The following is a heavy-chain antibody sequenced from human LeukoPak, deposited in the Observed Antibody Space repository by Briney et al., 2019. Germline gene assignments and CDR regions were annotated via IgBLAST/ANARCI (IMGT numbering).Heavy chain of an antibody. CDR1: GGSISSYY. V-gene: IGHV4-59*08. CDR3: ARHHGNSGSYDY. Sequence: NPSETLSLTCTVSGGSISSYYWSWIRQPPGKGLEWIGYIYYSGSTNYNPSLKSRVTISVDTSKNQFSLKLSSVTAADTAVYYCARHHGNSGSYDYWGQGTLVTVSS. D-gene: IGHD1-26*01. J-gene: IGHJ4*02. CDR2: IYYSGST.